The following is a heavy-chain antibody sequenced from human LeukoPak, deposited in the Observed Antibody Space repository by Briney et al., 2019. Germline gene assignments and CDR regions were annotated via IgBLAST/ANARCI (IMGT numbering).Heavy chain of an antibody. CDR1: GFPFSTYS. J-gene: IGHJ5*02. V-gene: IGHV3-21*01. D-gene: IGHD2-15*01. CDR2: ISSSSNYI. CDR3: ARDGGYCSGGSCNNWFDP. Sequence: GGSLRLSCVASGFPFSTYSINWVRQAPGKGLEWVSSISSSSNYIYYADSVKGRFTISRDIAKNSLYLQMNSLRAEDTAVYYCARDGGYCSGGSCNNWFDPWGQGTLVTVSS.